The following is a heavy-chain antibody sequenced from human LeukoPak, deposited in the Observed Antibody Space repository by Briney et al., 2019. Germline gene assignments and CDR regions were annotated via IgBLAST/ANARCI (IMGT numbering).Heavy chain of an antibody. D-gene: IGHD5-24*01. CDR3: ARDFPRDGYNPYYYYGMDV. CDR1: GYTFTSYG. V-gene: IGHV1-18*01. Sequence: ASVKVSCKASGYTFTSYGISWVRQAPGQGLEWMGWISAYNGNTNYAQKLQGRVTMTTDTSTSTAYMELRSLRSDDTAVYYCARDFPRDGYNPYYYYGMDVWGQGTTVTVSS. CDR2: ISAYNGNT. J-gene: IGHJ6*02.